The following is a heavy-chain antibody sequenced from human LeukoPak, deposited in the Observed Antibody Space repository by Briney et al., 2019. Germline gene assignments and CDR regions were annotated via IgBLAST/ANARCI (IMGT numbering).Heavy chain of an antibody. Sequence: ASVKVSCKASGYTFTDYYIHWVRQAPGQGLEWMGWINPNSGDTNYAQKFQGRVTMTRDTSISTAYMELSRLRSDDTAVYYCARDDYGSGSRWFDPWGHGTLVTVSS. D-gene: IGHD3-10*01. V-gene: IGHV1-2*02. CDR2: INPNSGDT. CDR3: ARDDYGSGSRWFDP. J-gene: IGHJ5*02. CDR1: GYTFTDYY.